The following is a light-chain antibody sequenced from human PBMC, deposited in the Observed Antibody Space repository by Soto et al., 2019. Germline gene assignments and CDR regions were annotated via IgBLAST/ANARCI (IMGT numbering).Light chain of an antibody. Sequence: DAVLTQSPLSLPVTLGQPAAISCRSSQSLVYSNGNAYLIWFQQRPVQSPRRLIYQVSTRDAGVTDRFSGSGSGTYFTLPISRVEAEEVGLYYCMQGTHWPWTFGQGTKVEIK. J-gene: IGKJ1*01. CDR1: QSLVYSNGNAY. V-gene: IGKV2-30*01. CDR2: QVS. CDR3: MQGTHWPWT.